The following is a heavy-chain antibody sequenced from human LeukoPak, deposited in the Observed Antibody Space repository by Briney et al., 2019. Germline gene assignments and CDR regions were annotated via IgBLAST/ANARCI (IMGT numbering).Heavy chain of an antibody. CDR3: ARVHIYCSGGSCYSGWFDP. V-gene: IGHV1-8*01. Sequence: ASVTVSCTASGYTFNSYDITWVRQATGQGLEWMGWMNPDSGNTGYAQKFQGRVTMTRNTSISTAYMELSSLRSEDTAVYYCARVHIYCSGGSCYSGWFDPWGQGTLVTVSS. D-gene: IGHD2-15*01. CDR2: MNPDSGNT. CDR1: GYTFNSYD. J-gene: IGHJ5*02.